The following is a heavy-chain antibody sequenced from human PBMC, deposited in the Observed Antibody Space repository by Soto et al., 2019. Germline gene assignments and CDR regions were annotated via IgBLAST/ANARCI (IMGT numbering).Heavy chain of an antibody. J-gene: IGHJ4*02. D-gene: IGHD5-18*01. Sequence: EVQLVESGGGLVKPGGSLRLSCAASGFTFSSYSMNWVRQAPGKGLEWVSSISSSSRYIYYADSVKGRFTISRDNAKNSLYLQMNSLRAEDTAVYYCAGSLGIQLWNFDYWGQGTLVTVSS. CDR1: GFTFSSYS. CDR3: AGSLGIQLWNFDY. V-gene: IGHV3-21*01. CDR2: ISSSSRYI.